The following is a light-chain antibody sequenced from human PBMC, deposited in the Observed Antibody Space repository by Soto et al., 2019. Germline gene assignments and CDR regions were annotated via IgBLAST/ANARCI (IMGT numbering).Light chain of an antibody. V-gene: IGLV1-44*01. J-gene: IGLJ3*02. CDR1: SAILARNS. CDR3: ASWDDSLNIWV. Sequence: QSVLTQPPSASGSPGQRVTISCSGSSAILARNSVNWYQQFPGTAPKLLIHKTDQRPSGVPDRFSGSKSGTSASLAITGLQSEDEGDYYCASWDDSLNIWVFGGGTKLTVL. CDR2: KTD.